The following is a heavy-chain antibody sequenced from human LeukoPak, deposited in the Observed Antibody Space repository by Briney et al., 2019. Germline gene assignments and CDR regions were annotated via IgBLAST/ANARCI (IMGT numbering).Heavy chain of an antibody. J-gene: IGHJ6*04. CDR1: GFIFSSYS. CDR3: AELGITMIGGV. CDR2: ISTSSGYI. Sequence: GGSLRLSCAASGFIFSSYSMSWVRQAPGKGLEWVSSISTSSGYIYYADSVKGRFTISRDNAKNSLYLQMNSLRAEDTAVYYCAELGITMIGGVWGKGTTVTISS. D-gene: IGHD3-10*02. V-gene: IGHV3-21*01.